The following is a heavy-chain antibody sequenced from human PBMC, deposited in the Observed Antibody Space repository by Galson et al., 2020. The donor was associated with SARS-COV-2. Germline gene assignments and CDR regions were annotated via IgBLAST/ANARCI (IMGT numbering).Heavy chain of an antibody. CDR1: GYSFTGYY. D-gene: IGHD3-16*02. Sequence: ASVKVSCKASGYSFTGYYMHWVRQAPGQGLEWMGWINPKSGGTIYTQKFQGRVIMTRDTSTSIAYMELTRLRSDDTAVYYCAFGEKVPAGVITFGGVISNDAFDIWGQGTMVTVSS. V-gene: IGHV1-2*02. CDR2: INPKSGGT. J-gene: IGHJ3*02. CDR3: AFGEKVPAGVITFGGVISNDAFDI.